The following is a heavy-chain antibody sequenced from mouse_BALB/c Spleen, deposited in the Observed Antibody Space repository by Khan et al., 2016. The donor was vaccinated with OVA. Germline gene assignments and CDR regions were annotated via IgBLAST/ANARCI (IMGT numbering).Heavy chain of an antibody. D-gene: IGHD2-14*01. CDR1: GYTFTSYT. CDR2: INPSNGYT. J-gene: IGHJ3*01. Sequence: QVQLQQSGAELARPGASVKMSCKASGYTFTSYTIHWIKKRPEQDLEWIGYINPSNGYTNYNQKFKDKATLTTDKSSTTAYLQLSSLTSDDSAVYNCVRDGAYHRNDGWFAYWGQGTLVTVSA. CDR3: VRDGAYHRNDGWFAY. V-gene: IGHV1-4*01.